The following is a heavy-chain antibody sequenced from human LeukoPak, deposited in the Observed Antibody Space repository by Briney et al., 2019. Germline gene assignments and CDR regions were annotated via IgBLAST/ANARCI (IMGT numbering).Heavy chain of an antibody. J-gene: IGHJ1*01. CDR1: GDSITSHY. CDR2: IYTSGST. D-gene: IGHD3-10*01. Sequence: KPSETLSLTCTVSGDSITSHYWRLIRQPAGKGLEWIGRIYTSGSTNYNPSLKSRVTMSVDTSKNQFSLKLISVTAADTAVYYCARDNYYGSGSYYWAEYFQHWGQGTLVTVSS. CDR3: ARDNYYGSGSYYWAEYFQH. V-gene: IGHV4-4*07.